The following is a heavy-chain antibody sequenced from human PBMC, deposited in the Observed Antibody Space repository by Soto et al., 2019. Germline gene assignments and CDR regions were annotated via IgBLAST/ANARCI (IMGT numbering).Heavy chain of an antibody. Sequence: PSETLSLTCTVSGGSISSGGYYWSWIRQHPGKGLEWIGYIYYSGSTYYNPSLKSRATISVDTSKNQFSLKLSSVTAADTAVYYCAREVVIFGVDLGFDYGMDVWGQGTTVTVS. CDR1: GGSISSGGYY. D-gene: IGHD3-3*01. V-gene: IGHV4-31*03. CDR2: IYYSGST. CDR3: AREVVIFGVDLGFDYGMDV. J-gene: IGHJ6*02.